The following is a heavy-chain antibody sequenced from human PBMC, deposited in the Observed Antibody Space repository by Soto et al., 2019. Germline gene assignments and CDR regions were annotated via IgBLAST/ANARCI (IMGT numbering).Heavy chain of an antibody. CDR3: ARGTYGKNILTGYSTLYYYYGMDV. V-gene: IGHV1-69*13. Sequence: GASVKVSCKASGGTFSSYAISWVRQAPGQGLEWMGGIIPIFGTANYAQKFQGRVTITADESTSTAYMELSSLRSEDTAVYYCARGTYGKNILTGYSTLYYYYGMDVWGQGTTVTVSS. J-gene: IGHJ6*02. CDR2: IIPIFGTA. D-gene: IGHD3-9*01. CDR1: GGTFSSYA.